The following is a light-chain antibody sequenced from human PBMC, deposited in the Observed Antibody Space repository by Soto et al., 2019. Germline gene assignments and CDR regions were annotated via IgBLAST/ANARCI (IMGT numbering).Light chain of an antibody. Sequence: QSVLTQPPSASGTPGQRVIISCSGGRSNIGSNTVHWYQQLPGTAPKLLIHSSNQRSSGVPDRFSGSKSGTSASLAISGLQSEDEADYYCAAWDDSLNGFYVFGTGTKLTVL. V-gene: IGLV1-44*01. CDR2: SSN. CDR1: RSNIGSNT. J-gene: IGLJ1*01. CDR3: AAWDDSLNGFYV.